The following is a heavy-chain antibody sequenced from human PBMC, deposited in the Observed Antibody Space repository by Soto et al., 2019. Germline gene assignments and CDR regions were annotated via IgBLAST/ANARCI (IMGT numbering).Heavy chain of an antibody. D-gene: IGHD3-22*01. V-gene: IGHV1-18*01. CDR2: ISAYNGNT. Sequence: ASVKVSCKASGYTFTSYCISWVLQAPGEGLEWMGWISAYNGNTNYAQKLQGRVTMTTDTSTSTAYMELRSLRSDDTAVYYCAREGSVSSGYYSEPDAFDIWGQGTMVTVSS. CDR1: GYTFTSYC. J-gene: IGHJ3*02. CDR3: AREGSVSSGYYSEPDAFDI.